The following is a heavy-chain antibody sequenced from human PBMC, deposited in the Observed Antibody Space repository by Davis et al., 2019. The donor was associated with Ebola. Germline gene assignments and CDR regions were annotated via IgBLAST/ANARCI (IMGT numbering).Heavy chain of an antibody. V-gene: IGHV1-2*02. CDR2: INPHNGNT. Sequence: ASVKVSCKASGYTFTSYGITWVRQAPGQGLEWMGWINPHNGNTNYAQNVQGRVTMTRDTSISTAYMELSRLRSDDTAVYYCALPSGSYCSGGSCYSRPDDYWGQGTLVTVSS. D-gene: IGHD2-15*01. CDR3: ALPSGSYCSGGSCYSRPDDY. CDR1: GYTFTSYG. J-gene: IGHJ4*02.